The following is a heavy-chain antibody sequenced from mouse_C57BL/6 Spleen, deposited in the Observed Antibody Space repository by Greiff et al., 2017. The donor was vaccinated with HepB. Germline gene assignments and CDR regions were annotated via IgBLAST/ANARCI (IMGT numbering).Heavy chain of an antibody. J-gene: IGHJ1*03. D-gene: IGHD3-3*01. V-gene: IGHV5-12*01. CDR1: GFTFSDYY. Sequence: EVHLVESGGGLVQPGGSLKLSCAASGFTFSDYYMYWVRQTPEKRLEWVAYISNGGGSTYYPDTVKGRFTISRDNAKNTLYLQMSRLKSEDTAMYYCARFLGTYWYFDVWGTGTTVTVSS. CDR2: ISNGGGST. CDR3: ARFLGTYWYFDV.